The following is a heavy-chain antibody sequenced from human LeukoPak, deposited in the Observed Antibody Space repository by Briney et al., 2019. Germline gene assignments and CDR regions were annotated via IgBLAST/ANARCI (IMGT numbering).Heavy chain of an antibody. CDR3: ARDPGDTDWYNFDF. CDR2: IDSGGNT. Sequence: PSETLSLTCTVSGGSMSGHHWSWFRRPPGKGLENIVYIDSGGNTNYNPSFKSRVIVSLEMSKSQFSLSLSSVTAAGTAVYYCARDPGDTDWYNFDFWGQGILVTVSS. J-gene: IGHJ4*02. V-gene: IGHV4-59*11. D-gene: IGHD3-9*01. CDR1: GGSMSGHH.